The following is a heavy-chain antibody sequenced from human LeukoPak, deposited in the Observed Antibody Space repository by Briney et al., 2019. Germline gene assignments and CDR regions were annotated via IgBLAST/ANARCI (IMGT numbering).Heavy chain of an antibody. Sequence: SQTLSLTCTVSGGSISSGGYYWSWIRQHPGKGLEWIGYIYYSGSTYYNPSLKSRVTMSVDTSRNQFSLKLTSMTAADTAVYYCARESKSYDGSGFYHDYWGQGTLVAVSS. V-gene: IGHV4-31*03. CDR1: GGSISSGGYY. J-gene: IGHJ4*02. CDR2: IYYSGST. CDR3: ARESKSYDGSGFYHDY. D-gene: IGHD3-22*01.